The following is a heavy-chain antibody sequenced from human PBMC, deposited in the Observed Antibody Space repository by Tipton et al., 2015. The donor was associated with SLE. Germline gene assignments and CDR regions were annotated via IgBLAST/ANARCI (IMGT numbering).Heavy chain of an antibody. V-gene: IGHV4-61*02. Sequence: LRLSCTVSGGSISSGSYYWSWIRQPAGKGLEWIGRIYTSGSTNYNPSLKSQVTISVDTSKNQFSLKLSSVTAADTAVYYCARDRYYYMDVWGKGTTVTVSS. CDR2: IYTSGST. CDR1: GGSISSGSYY. CDR3: ARDRYYYMDV. J-gene: IGHJ6*03.